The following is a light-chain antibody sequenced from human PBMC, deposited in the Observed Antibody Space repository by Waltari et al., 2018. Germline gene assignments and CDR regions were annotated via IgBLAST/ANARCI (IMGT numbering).Light chain of an antibody. CDR1: ILGDKY. CDR3: KAWDGSTECV. CDR2: QDN. V-gene: IGLV3-1*01. J-gene: IGLJ2*01. Sequence: SYELTQPPSVSVSPGQTASITCSGDILGDKYASWYQQKPGQSPLLVIYQDNKRPSGIVSLFSGSNAGNKATLTSSGTKGRDGADYYCKAWDGSTECVFGGGTKLTVL.